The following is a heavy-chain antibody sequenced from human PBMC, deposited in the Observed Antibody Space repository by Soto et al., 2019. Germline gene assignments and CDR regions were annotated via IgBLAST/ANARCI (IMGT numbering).Heavy chain of an antibody. CDR1: GCTFSSYA. CDR2: IIPIFGTA. CDR3: ASPDILTGYYAFDY. V-gene: IGHV1-69*13. J-gene: IGHJ4*02. D-gene: IGHD3-9*01. Sequence: AASVKVSCKASGCTFSSYAISCVRQAPGQGLEWMGGIIPIFGTANYAQKFQGRVTITADESTSTAYMELSSLRSEDTAVYYCASPDILTGYYAFDYWGQGTLVTVSS.